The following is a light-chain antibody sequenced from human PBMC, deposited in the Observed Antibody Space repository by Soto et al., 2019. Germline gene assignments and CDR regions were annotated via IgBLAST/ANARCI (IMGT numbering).Light chain of an antibody. V-gene: IGKV1-5*03. CDR2: KAS. CDR1: QSISRW. Sequence: DIQMTQSPSTLSASVGARVTITCRASQSISRWLAWYQQKPGKAPSLLIYKASSLEGGVPSRFSGTGSGSEFTLTISSLQTDDFETYFCQQYNTYWTLGQGTKVEVK. J-gene: IGKJ1*01. CDR3: QQYNTYWT.